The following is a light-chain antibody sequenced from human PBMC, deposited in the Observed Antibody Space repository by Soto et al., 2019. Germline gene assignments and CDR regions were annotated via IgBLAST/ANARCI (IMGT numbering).Light chain of an antibody. Sequence: EIVLTQSPGTLSLSPGERATLSCRASQSISTTYLAWYRQKPVQPPRLLIYAASSRATGIPDRFSGRCSGTDFNLTISRLEPEDFSVYYCEQYFSSSWTLGQGTRVEIK. CDR1: QSISTTY. V-gene: IGKV3-20*01. J-gene: IGKJ1*01. CDR2: AAS. CDR3: EQYFSSSWT.